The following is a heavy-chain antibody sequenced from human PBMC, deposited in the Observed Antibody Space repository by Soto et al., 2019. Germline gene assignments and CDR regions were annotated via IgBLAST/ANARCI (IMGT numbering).Heavy chain of an antibody. CDR2: INPSGGST. Sequence: ASVKVACKASGYTFTSYYIHWVRQAPGQGLEWMGAINPSGGSTSYAQNFQGRVTMTRDTSTSTVYMELSSLRSEDTAVYYCVRESTPTRWFDPWGQGTLVTVSS. D-gene: IGHD2-2*01. CDR1: GYTFTSYY. J-gene: IGHJ5*02. V-gene: IGHV1-46*03. CDR3: VRESTPTRWFDP.